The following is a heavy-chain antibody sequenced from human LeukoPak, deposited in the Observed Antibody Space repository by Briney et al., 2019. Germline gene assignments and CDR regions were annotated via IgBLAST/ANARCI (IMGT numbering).Heavy chain of an antibody. CDR2: IRSKAYGGTT. Sequence: PGGSLRLSCAASAFTFSSYWMHWVRQAPGKGLEWLGFIRSKAYGGTTEYAASVKGRFTISRDDSKSIAYLQMNSLKTEDTAVYYCTRTYYYDSSGYLGDAFDIWGQGTMVTVSS. D-gene: IGHD3-22*01. CDR3: TRTYYYDSSGYLGDAFDI. J-gene: IGHJ3*02. CDR1: AFTFSSYW. V-gene: IGHV3-49*04.